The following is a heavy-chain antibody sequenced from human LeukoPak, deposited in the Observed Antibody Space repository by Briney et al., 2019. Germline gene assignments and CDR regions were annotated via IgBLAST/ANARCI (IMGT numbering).Heavy chain of an antibody. D-gene: IGHD6-13*01. Sequence: GGSLRLSCAASGFTFSSYEMSWVRQAPGKGLEWVANIKQDGSEKYYVDSVKGRFTISRDNAKNSLYLQMNSLRAEDTAVYYCARDRRGSSWYEGYYYYYYMDVWGKGTTVTISS. J-gene: IGHJ6*03. V-gene: IGHV3-7*01. CDR3: ARDRRGSSWYEGYYYYYYMDV. CDR1: GFTFSSYE. CDR2: IKQDGSEK.